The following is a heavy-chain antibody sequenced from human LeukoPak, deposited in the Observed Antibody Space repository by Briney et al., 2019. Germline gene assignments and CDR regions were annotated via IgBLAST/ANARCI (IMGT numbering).Heavy chain of an antibody. V-gene: IGHV3-30*04. J-gene: IGHJ4*02. Sequence: GGSLRLSCAASGFTFSSYAMLWVRQAPGKGLEWVAVISYDGSNKYYADSVKGRFTISRDNSKNTLYLQMNSLRAEDTALYYCARDHGYCSGGSCYGSYFDYWGQGTLVTVSS. CDR2: ISYDGSNK. D-gene: IGHD2-15*01. CDR1: GFTFSSYA. CDR3: ARDHGYCSGGSCYGSYFDY.